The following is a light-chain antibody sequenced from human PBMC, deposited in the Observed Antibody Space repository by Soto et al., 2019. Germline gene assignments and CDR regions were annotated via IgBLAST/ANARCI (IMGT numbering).Light chain of an antibody. CDR2: EVS. CDR1: SSDVGGYNY. V-gene: IGLV2-8*01. J-gene: IGLJ1*01. CDR3: SSYAGSNNFV. Sequence: QSALTQPPSASGSPGQSVTISCTGTSSDVGGYNYVSWYQQHPGKAPKHMIYEVSKRPSGVPDRFSGSKSGNTASLTVSGLQAEDEADYYCSSYAGSNNFVFVTGTKLTVL.